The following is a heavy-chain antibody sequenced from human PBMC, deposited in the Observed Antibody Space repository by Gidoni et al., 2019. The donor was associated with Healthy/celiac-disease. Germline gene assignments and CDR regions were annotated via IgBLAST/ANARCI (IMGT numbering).Heavy chain of an antibody. CDR1: GCSFTTSGVG. Sequence: QITLKESGPTLVKPTQTLMLTCTFSGCSFTTSGVGVGWIRQPPGKALEWLALIHWDDDKRYSPSLKSRLTITKDTSKNQVVLTMTNMDPVDTATYYCAHRRDRYYDSSGRQRGFDYWGQGTLVTVSS. J-gene: IGHJ4*02. D-gene: IGHD3-22*01. CDR2: IHWDDDK. V-gene: IGHV2-5*02. CDR3: AHRRDRYYDSSGRQRGFDY.